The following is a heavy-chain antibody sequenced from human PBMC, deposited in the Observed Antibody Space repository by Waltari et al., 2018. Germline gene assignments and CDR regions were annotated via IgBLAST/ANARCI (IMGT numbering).Heavy chain of an antibody. CDR1: GCSISSYY. V-gene: IGHV4-59*01. CDR2: IYYSRST. Sequence: QVQLQESGPGLVKPSETLSLTCTVSGCSISSYYWSWIRQPPGKGLEWIGYIYYSRSTNYNPSLKSRVTISVDTSKNQFSLKLSSVTAADSAVYYCARLGMIFGPFDYWGQGTLVTVSS. CDR3: ARLGMIFGPFDY. D-gene: IGHD3-3*01. J-gene: IGHJ4*02.